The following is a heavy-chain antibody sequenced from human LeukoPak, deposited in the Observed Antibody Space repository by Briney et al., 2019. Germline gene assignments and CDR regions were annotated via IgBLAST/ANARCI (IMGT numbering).Heavy chain of an antibody. CDR1: GFTFSSYG. V-gene: IGHV3-33*01. CDR2: IWYDGSNK. D-gene: IGHD4-17*01. Sequence: GRSLRLSCAASGFTFSSYGMHWVRQAPGKGLEWVAVIWYDGSNKYYADSVKGRFTISRDNSKNTLYLQMNSLRAEDTAVYYCARGRLRTSAYFDYWGQGTLVIVSS. CDR3: ARGRLRTSAYFDY. J-gene: IGHJ4*02.